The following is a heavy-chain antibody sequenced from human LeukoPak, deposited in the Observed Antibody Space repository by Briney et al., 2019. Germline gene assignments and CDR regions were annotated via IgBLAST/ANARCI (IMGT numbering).Heavy chain of an antibody. V-gene: IGHV4-59*08. CDR2: IYYSGST. D-gene: IGHD3-22*01. J-gene: IGHJ4*02. CDR1: GGSISSYY. Sequence: PSETLSLTCTVSGGSISSYYWSWIRQPPGKGLEWIGYIYYSGSTNYNPSLKSRVTISVDTSKNQFSLKLSSVTAADTAVYYCARLKETYYYDSSGHWRFDYWGQGTLVTVSS. CDR3: ARLKETYYYDSSGHWRFDY.